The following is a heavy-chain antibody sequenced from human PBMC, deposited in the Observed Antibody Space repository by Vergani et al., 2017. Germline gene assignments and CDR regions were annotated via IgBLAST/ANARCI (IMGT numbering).Heavy chain of an antibody. Sequence: QITLKESGPTLVKPTQTLTLTCTFSGFSLNTRGVSVVWICPPPGKALDWLALIYWNDDQHYSPSLNNRVTITKDTSKNQVVITMTNMDYVDTGTYYCVYRKTGCGTTGCFCPFYYYYYMDVWGKGTTVTVSS. J-gene: IGHJ6*03. V-gene: IGHV2-5*04. CDR2: IYWNDDQ. D-gene: IGHD1-7*01. CDR1: GFSLNTRGVS. CDR3: VYRKTGCGTTGCFCPFYYYYYMDV.